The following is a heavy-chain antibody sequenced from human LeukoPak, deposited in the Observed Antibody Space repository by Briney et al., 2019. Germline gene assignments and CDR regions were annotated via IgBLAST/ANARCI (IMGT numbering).Heavy chain of an antibody. Sequence: GDSLKISSKGSGYSFTSYWIGCVREMPGKGLEWTGIIYPGDSDTRYSPSFLGQVNISADKSISTDYLQWSSLKASDTAMYYCARKYSSGGYFGNNWFDPWGQGTLVTVSS. CDR3: ARKYSSGGYFGNNWFDP. D-gene: IGHD6-19*01. CDR2: IYPGDSDT. J-gene: IGHJ5*02. V-gene: IGHV5-51*01. CDR1: GYSFTSYW.